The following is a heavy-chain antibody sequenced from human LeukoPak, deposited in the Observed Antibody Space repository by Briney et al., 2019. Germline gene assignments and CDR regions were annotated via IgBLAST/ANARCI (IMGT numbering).Heavy chain of an antibody. J-gene: IGHJ4*02. D-gene: IGHD2-2*02. CDR3: ARTSVPAAISPYFFDS. Sequence: SETLSLTCTVSGGSISSYYWSWIRQPAGKGLEWIGRIYTSGSTNYNPSLKSRVTMSVDTSKNQFSLKLSSVTAADTAVYYCARTSVPAAISPYFFDSWGQGTLVTVSS. CDR1: GGSISSYY. V-gene: IGHV4-4*07. CDR2: IYTSGST.